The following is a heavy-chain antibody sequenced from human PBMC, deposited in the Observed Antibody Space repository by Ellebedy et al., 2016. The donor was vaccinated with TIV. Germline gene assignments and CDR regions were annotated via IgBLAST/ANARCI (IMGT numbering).Heavy chain of an antibody. CDR3: VRGCSVSCYYYWALDV. Sequence: SETLSLTCTVSGDSISSGDYHWSWIRQSPGKGLEWIGYIYHSGSIDSNPSLKSRVTISADTSKNQFSLRLSSVTATDSGVYYCVRGCSVSCYYYWALDVWGQGTTVTVSS. V-gene: IGHV4-30-4*01. J-gene: IGHJ6*02. D-gene: IGHD2-15*01. CDR2: IYHSGSI. CDR1: GDSISSGDYH.